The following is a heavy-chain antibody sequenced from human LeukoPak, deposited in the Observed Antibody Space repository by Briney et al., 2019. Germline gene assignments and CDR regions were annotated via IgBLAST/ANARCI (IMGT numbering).Heavy chain of an antibody. V-gene: IGHV4-34*01. Sequence: PSETLSLTYAVYGGSFSGYYWSWIRQPPGKGLEWIGEINHSGSTNYNPSLKSRVTISVDTSKNQFSLKLSSVTAADTAVYYCARTTAFWYFDLWGRGTLVTVSS. CDR3: ARTTAFWYFDL. CDR2: INHSGST. J-gene: IGHJ2*01. D-gene: IGHD4-17*01. CDR1: GGSFSGYY.